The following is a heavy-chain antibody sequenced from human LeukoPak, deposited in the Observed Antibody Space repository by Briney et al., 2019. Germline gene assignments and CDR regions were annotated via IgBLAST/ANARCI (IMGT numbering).Heavy chain of an antibody. CDR1: GYTFTGYY. J-gene: IGHJ4*02. D-gene: IGHD1-26*01. Sequence: SVKVSCKASGYTFTGYYMHWVRQAPGQGLEWMGWINPNSGGTNYAQKFQGRVTMTRDTSISTAYMELSRLRSDDTAVYYCARDKFRVGATFNYWGQGTLVTVSS. CDR3: ARDKFRVGATFNY. CDR2: INPNSGGT. V-gene: IGHV1-2*02.